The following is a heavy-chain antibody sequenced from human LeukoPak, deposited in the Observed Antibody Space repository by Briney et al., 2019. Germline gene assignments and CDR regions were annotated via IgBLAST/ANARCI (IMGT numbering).Heavy chain of an antibody. CDR1: GYSISSGYY. CDR3: ARGPFDY. J-gene: IGHJ4*02. V-gene: IGHV4-31*03. CDR2: IYYSGST. Sequence: KPSETLSLTCTVSGYSISSGYYWSWIRQHPGKGLEWIGYIYYSGSTYYNPSLKSRVTISVDTSKNQFSLKLSSVTAADTAVYYCARGPFDYWGQGTLVTVSS.